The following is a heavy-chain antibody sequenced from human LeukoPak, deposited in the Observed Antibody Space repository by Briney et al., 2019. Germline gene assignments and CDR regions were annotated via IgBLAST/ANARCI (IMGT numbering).Heavy chain of an antibody. V-gene: IGHV3-30*04. CDR2: ISYDGSNK. CDR1: GFTFSSYA. Sequence: GGSLRLSCAGSGFTFSSYAMHWVRQAPSKGLEWVAVISYDGSNKYYADSVKGRFTISRDNSKNTLYLQMNSLRAEDTAVYYCARDADYWGQGTLVTVSS. J-gene: IGHJ4*02. CDR3: ARDADY.